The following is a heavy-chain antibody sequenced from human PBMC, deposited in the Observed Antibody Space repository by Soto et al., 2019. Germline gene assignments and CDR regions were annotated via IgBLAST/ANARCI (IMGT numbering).Heavy chain of an antibody. J-gene: IGHJ6*03. Sequence: QVQMQESGPGRVKPSETLSLTCTVSGDSVRNQYWSWIRRPPGRGLEWIGYIYRSGSTKYNPSLKSRLTISVDTSKNQFSLKLSSVTAADTAVYYCARTLDYGHMDVWGKGTTVTVSS. CDR1: GDSVRNQY. V-gene: IGHV4-4*09. CDR3: ARTLDYGHMDV. CDR2: IYRSGST. D-gene: IGHD3-16*01.